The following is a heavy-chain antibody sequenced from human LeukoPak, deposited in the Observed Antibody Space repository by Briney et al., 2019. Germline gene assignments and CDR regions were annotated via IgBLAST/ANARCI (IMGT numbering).Heavy chain of an antibody. J-gene: IGHJ4*02. D-gene: IGHD5-18*01. CDR2: INPNSGGT. CDR1: GYTFTGYY. V-gene: IGHV1-2*02. CDR3: ARSHVDTAIKVRKHFDY. Sequence: ASVKVSCKASGYTFTGYYMHWVRQAPGQGLEWMGWINPNSGGTNYAQKFQGRVTMTRGTSISTAYMELSRLRSDDTAVYYCARSHVDTAIKVRKHFDYWGQGTLVTVSS.